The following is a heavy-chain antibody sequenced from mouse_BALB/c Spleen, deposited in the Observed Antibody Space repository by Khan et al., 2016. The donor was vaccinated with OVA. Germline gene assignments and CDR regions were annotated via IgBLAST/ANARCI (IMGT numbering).Heavy chain of an antibody. J-gene: IGHJ2*01. CDR3: ERIKKIGATYFDY. Sequence: QVQLQQSGAELVKAGASVKMSCKASGYTFTSYWMHWVKQRLGQGLEWFAETNPTNGRTYYNEKFKSKATLTVDKSYSTAYMLLSGPTFEDSAVYYCERIKKIGATYFDYWGQGTTLTVSS. V-gene: IGHV1S81*02. D-gene: IGHD1-1*01. CDR1: GYTFTSYW. CDR2: TNPTNGRT.